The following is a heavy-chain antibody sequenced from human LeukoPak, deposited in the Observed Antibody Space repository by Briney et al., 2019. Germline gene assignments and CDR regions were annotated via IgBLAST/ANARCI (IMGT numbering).Heavy chain of an antibody. V-gene: IGHV5-51*01. CDR3: VRQRAGCSSTSCYDGGGFDY. CDR1: GYSFTSYW. CDR2: IYPGDSDT. J-gene: IGHJ4*02. Sequence: GESLKISCKGSGYSFTSYWIGWVRQMPGKGLEWMGIIYPGDSDTRYSPSFQGQVTISADKSISTAYLQWSSLKASDTAMYYCVRQRAGCSSTSCYDGGGFDYWGQGTLVTVSS. D-gene: IGHD2-2*01.